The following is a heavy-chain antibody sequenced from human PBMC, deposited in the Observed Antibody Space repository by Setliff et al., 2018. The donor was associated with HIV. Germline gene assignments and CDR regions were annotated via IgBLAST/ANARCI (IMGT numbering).Heavy chain of an antibody. V-gene: IGHV4-59*11. CDR1: YGSISGHY. D-gene: IGHD3-10*01. J-gene: IGHJ6*01. CDR2: IHHSGGT. Sequence: PSETLSLTCTVSYGSISGHYWTWIRQPPGKGLEWIGYIHHSGGTQYTPSLKSRVTMSIDTSKNQFSLKLSSVTAADTAVYYCARDNSYYYGSGSHYWYGMDVWGQGTTVTVSS. CDR3: ARDNSYYYGSGSHYWYGMDV.